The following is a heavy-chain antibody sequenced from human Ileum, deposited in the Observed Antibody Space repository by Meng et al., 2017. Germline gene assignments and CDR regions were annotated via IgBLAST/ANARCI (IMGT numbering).Heavy chain of an antibody. CDR3: AKDSAWFDR. V-gene: IGHV4-61*01. Sequence: VQLPESGPGLGRPSATLALSCTVSGGSVRSALYYWSSIRQPPGKGLEWIGYIYYSGSINYNPSLKSRVTISVDTSKNKFSLNLSSVAAADTAVFYCAKDSAWFDRWGQGTLVTVSS. J-gene: IGHJ5*02. CDR1: GGSVRSALYY. CDR2: IYYSGSI.